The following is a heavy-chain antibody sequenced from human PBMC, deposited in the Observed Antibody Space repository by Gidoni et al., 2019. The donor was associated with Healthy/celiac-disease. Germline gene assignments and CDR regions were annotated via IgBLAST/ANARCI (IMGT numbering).Heavy chain of an antibody. Sequence: EVQLLESGGGSVQPGGSLSPSCAASGFTFSIYPMSCGRQAPGKGLGWVSAISGSGGSTYYADSVKGRFTISRDNSKNTLYLQMNSLRAGDTAVYYCAKYSSIAVAGEGGYFDYWGQGTLVTVSS. CDR3: AKYSSIAVAGEGGYFDY. D-gene: IGHD6-19*01. CDR2: ISGSGGST. J-gene: IGHJ4*02. CDR1: GFTFSIYP. V-gene: IGHV3-23*01.